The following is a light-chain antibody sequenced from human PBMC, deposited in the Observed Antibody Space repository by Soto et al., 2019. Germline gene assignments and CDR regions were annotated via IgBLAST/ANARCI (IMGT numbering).Light chain of an antibody. CDR1: QSIGRY. J-gene: IGKJ4*01. CDR2: DAS. V-gene: IGKV3-11*01. Sequence: ENVLTQSPATLSLSPGEKATLSCRASQSIGRYLAWYQHKPGQAPRLLIFDASNRAIGIPARFSGSGSGTDFSLTISSLAPEDFAVYYCQQGSDWLTFGGGTKVEIK. CDR3: QQGSDWLT.